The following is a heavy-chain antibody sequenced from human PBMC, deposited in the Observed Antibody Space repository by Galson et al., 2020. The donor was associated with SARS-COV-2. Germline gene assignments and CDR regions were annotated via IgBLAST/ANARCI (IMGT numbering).Heavy chain of an antibody. CDR3: ARGLGYNSSWYGWFCP. CDR2: NYNSGST. CDR1: GGSISSGDYY. D-gene: IGHD6-13*01. Sequence: SETLSLTCTVSGGSISSGDYYWSGIRQPPGKGLEWMGYNYNSGSTYYNPSLKSRVTISVDTSKNQFPLKLSSGTAADTAVYYCARGLGYNSSWYGWFCPWGQGTLVTVSS. J-gene: IGHJ5*02. V-gene: IGHV4-30-4*08.